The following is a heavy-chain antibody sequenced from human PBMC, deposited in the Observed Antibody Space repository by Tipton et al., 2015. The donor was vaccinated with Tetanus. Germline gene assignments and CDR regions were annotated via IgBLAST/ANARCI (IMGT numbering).Heavy chain of an antibody. CDR3: ARGPLRFFDH. V-gene: IGHV4-34*01. CDR2: IHQTGTT. Sequence: LSLTCVVYGGSFNGYYWNWIRQSPGKGLEWIGEIHQTGTTNYNPSLKSRVSISLDMAKNQFSLRLTSVTAADTAMYYCARGPLRFFDHWGQGTLVTVSS. CDR1: GGSFNGYY. J-gene: IGHJ1*01.